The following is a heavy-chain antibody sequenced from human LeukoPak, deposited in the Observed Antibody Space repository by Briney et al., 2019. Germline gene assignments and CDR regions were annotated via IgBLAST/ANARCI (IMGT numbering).Heavy chain of an antibody. V-gene: IGHV4-59*08. CDR1: GGSISSYY. Sequence: SSETLSLTSTVSGGSISSYYWSWIRQPPGKGLEWIGYIYYSGSTNYNPSLKSRVTISVDTSKNQFSLKLTSVTAADTAVYYCARLGIGVVLSAMLGYYYFYYWGQGTLVTVSS. D-gene: IGHD2-2*01. J-gene: IGHJ4*02. CDR3: ARLGIGVVLSAMLGYYYFYY. CDR2: IYYSGST.